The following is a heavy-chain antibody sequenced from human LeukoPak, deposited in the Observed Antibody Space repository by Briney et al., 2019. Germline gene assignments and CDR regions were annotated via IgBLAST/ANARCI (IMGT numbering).Heavy chain of an antibody. CDR3: ARGYYYDSPFDY. CDR1: GFTFSSYW. CDR2: INSDGSST. D-gene: IGHD3-22*01. J-gene: IGHJ4*02. V-gene: IGHV3-74*01. Sequence: PGGSLRLSCAASGFTFSSYWMHWVRHAPGKGLVWVSRINSDGSSTSYADSVKGRFTISRDNAKNTLYLQMNSLRAEDTAVYYCARGYYYDSPFDYWGQGTLVTVSS.